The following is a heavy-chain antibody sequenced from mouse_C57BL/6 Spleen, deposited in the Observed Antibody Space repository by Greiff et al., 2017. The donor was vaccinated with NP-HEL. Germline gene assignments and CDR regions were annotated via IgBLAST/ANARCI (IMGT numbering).Heavy chain of an antibody. J-gene: IGHJ1*03. D-gene: IGHD2-2*01. Sequence: EVNLVESEGGLVQPGSSMKLSCTASGFTFSDYYMAWVRQVPEKGLEWVANINYDGSSTYYLDSLKSRFLLSRDNAKNILYLQMSSLKSEDTATYYCARDDGYDLSYWYFDVWGTGTTVTVSS. CDR3: ARDDGYDLSYWYFDV. CDR1: GFTFSDYY. CDR2: INYDGSST. V-gene: IGHV5-16*01.